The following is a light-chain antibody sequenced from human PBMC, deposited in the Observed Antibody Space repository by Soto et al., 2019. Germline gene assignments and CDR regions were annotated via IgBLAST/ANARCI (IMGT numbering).Light chain of an antibody. CDR1: QSVSSSY. V-gene: IGKV3-20*01. CDR2: GAS. Sequence: EVVMTQSPATLSVSPGERATLSCRASQSVSSSYLAWYQQKPGQAPRLLIYGASSRATGIPDRFSGSGSGTDFTLTINRLEPEDFATYYCQQLNSYPRTFGQGTKVDIK. CDR3: QQLNSYPRT. J-gene: IGKJ1*01.